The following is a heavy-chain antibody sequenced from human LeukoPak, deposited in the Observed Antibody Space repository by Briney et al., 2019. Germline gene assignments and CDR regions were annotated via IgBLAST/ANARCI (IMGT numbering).Heavy chain of an antibody. CDR3: ARGRAVAVRPGGSFDY. J-gene: IGHJ4*02. V-gene: IGHV4-4*07. CDR2: FYTSGST. CDR1: GGSVSSYY. D-gene: IGHD6-19*01. Sequence: SETLSLTCTVSGGSVSSYYWSWIRQPAGKGLEWIGRFYTSGSTNYNPSLKSRVTMSVDTSKNQISLKLSSMTAADTAVYYCARGRAVAVRPGGSFDYWGQGTLVTVSS.